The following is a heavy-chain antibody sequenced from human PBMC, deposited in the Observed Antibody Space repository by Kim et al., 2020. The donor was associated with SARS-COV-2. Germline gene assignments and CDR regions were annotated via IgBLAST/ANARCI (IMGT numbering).Heavy chain of an antibody. CDR2: ISSSSSYI. V-gene: IGHV3-21*01. Sequence: GGSLRLSCAASGFTFSSYSMNWVRQAPGKGLEWVSSISSSSSYIYYADSVKGRFTISRDNAKNSLYLQMNSLRAEDTAVYYCARARHYYDIGDAFDIWGQGTMVTVSS. D-gene: IGHD3-22*01. CDR3: ARARHYYDIGDAFDI. CDR1: GFTFSSYS. J-gene: IGHJ3*02.